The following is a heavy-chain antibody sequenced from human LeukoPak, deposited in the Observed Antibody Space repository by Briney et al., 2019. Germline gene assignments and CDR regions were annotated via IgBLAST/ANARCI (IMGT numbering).Heavy chain of an antibody. CDR2: ISGSGGST. V-gene: IGHV3-23*01. Sequence: PGGTLRLSCAASGFTFSSYGMSWVRQAPGKGLEWVSAISGSGGSTYYADSVKGRFTISRDNSKNTLYLQMHSLRAEDTAVYYCAKGSLRVVPSATFDYWGQGTLVTVSS. CDR3: AKGSLRVVPSATFDY. J-gene: IGHJ4*02. D-gene: IGHD2-2*01. CDR1: GFTFSSYG.